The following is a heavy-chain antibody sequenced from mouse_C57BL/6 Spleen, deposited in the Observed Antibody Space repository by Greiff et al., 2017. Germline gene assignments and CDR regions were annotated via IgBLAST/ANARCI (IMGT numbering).Heavy chain of an antibody. CDR1: GFSLTSYC. D-gene: IGHD6-2*01. CDR3: AKNSYCSLLASWFAY. V-gene: IGHV2-4*01. J-gene: IGHJ3*01. CDR2: ICPGGST. Sequence: VKLMESGPGLVQPSPSLSITCTVSGFSLTSYCVHWVRQPPGKGLEWLGVICPGGSTDYNAAFISRLSIGKDNSKSQVFFKMNSLPADDSAIYYCAKNSYCSLLASWFAYWGQGTLVTVSA.